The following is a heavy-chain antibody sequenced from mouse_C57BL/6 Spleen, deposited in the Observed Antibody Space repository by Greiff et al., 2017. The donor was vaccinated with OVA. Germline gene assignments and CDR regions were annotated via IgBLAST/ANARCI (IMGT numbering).Heavy chain of an antibody. V-gene: IGHV1-19*01. D-gene: IGHD3-2*02. Sequence: VQLQQSGPVLVKPGASVKMSCKASGYTFTDYYMNWVKQSHGKSLEWIGVINPYNGGTSYNQKFKGKATLTVDKSSSTAYMELRSLTSEDSAVYYCARCLSQAAYFDYWGQGTTLTVSS. J-gene: IGHJ2*01. CDR2: INPYNGGT. CDR3: ARCLSQAAYFDY. CDR1: GYTFTDYY.